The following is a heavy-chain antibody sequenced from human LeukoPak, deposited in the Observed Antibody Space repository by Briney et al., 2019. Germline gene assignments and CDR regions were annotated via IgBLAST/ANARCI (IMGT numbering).Heavy chain of an antibody. CDR2: IYTSGST. D-gene: IGHD2-8*02. J-gene: IGHJ4*02. Sequence: SETLSLTCTVSGASICSYYWSWIRQPAGKGLEWIGRIYTSGSTNYNPSLKSRVTISVDKSKNQFSLKLSSVTAADTAVYYCAREDPSGPSGYFDYWGQGTLVTVSS. V-gene: IGHV4-4*07. CDR3: AREDPSGPSGYFDY. CDR1: GASICSYY.